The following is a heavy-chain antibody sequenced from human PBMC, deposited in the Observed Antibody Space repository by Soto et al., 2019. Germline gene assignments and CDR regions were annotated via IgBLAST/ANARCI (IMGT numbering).Heavy chain of an antibody. J-gene: IGHJ3*02. CDR2: LTPSGGET. V-gene: IGHV3-23*01. Sequence: GGSLRLSCVASGFTFSTYAMSWVRQAPGKGLEWVSALTPSGGETYYADSVKGRFTISRDNSMNALYLQMNSLRIEDTAVYYCAHPRGYGVFDAYDIWGQGAMVTVSS. D-gene: IGHD4-17*01. CDR3: AHPRGYGVFDAYDI. CDR1: GFTFSTYA.